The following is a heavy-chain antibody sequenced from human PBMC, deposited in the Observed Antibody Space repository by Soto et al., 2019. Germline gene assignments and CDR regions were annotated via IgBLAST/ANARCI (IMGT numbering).Heavy chain of an antibody. J-gene: IGHJ6*03. CDR1: GFSLSNARMG. CDR3: AREGRGYSGYETNYYYYMDV. D-gene: IGHD5-12*01. V-gene: IGHV2-26*01. CDR2: IFSNDEK. Sequence: SGPTLVNPTETLTLTCTVSGFSLSNARMGVSWIRQPPGKALEWLAHIFSNDEKSYSTSLKSRLTISKDTSKSQVVLTMTNMDPVDTATYYCAREGRGYSGYETNYYYYMDVWGKGTTVTVSS.